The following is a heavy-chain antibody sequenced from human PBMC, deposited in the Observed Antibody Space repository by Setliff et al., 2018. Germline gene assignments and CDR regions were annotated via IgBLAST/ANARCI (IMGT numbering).Heavy chain of an antibody. V-gene: IGHV3-23*01. J-gene: IGHJ4*02. CDR2: ISASGDNT. CDR3: AKDGYNYHDSGDYYHEFDY. Sequence: GGSLRLSCAACGFTFSTYDMSWVRQAPGKGLEWVPAISASGDNTYYADYVRGRFTISRDNSKSTLYLQMNSLRAEDTAVYYCAKDGYNYHDSGDYYHEFDYWGQGAQVTVSS. CDR1: GFTFSTYD. D-gene: IGHD3-22*01.